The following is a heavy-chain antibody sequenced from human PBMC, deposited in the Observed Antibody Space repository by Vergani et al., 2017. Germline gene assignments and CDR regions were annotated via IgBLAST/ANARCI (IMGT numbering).Heavy chain of an antibody. Sequence: QVQLVESGGGVVQPGRSLRLSCAASGFTFSSYAMHWVRQAPGKGLEWVAVISYDGSNKYYADSVKGRFTISRDNSKNKLYLQMNSLRAEDTAVYYCARERXSQWLVIPQLPGFDAFDIWGQGTMVTVSS. CDR2: ISYDGSNK. CDR3: ARERXSQWLVIPQLPGFDAFDI. J-gene: IGHJ3*02. D-gene: IGHD6-19*01. CDR1: GFTFSSYA. V-gene: IGHV3-30*01.